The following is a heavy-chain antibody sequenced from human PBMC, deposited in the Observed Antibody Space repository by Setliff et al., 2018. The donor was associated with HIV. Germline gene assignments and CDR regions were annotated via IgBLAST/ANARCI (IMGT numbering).Heavy chain of an antibody. CDR2: TSSDGSNK. D-gene: IGHD3-10*01. V-gene: IGHV3-30*18. CDR3: AKGSNTAMVRGALEPTYYYHMDV. Sequence: GGSLRLSCAASGFTFSSYGMHWVRQAPGKGLEWVAVTSSDGSNKYYADSVKGRFTISRDNSKNTLYLQMNSLRAEDTAVYYCAKGSNTAMVRGALEPTYYYHMDVWGKGTTVTVSS. J-gene: IGHJ6*03. CDR1: GFTFSSYG.